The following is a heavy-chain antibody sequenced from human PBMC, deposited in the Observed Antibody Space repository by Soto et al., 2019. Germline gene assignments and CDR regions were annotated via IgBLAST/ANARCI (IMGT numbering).Heavy chain of an antibody. Sequence: QVQLQESGPGLVKPSQTLSLTCTVSGDSISSDFYYWSWIRQHPGKGLEWIGYIYYSGSTTYNPSLKSRVTISVDTFKIHFSRMLTSVTAADTAMYYCARGPVTQFRRTRFDYWGQGTLVTVSS. J-gene: IGHJ4*02. D-gene: IGHD4-4*01. CDR1: GDSISSDFYY. CDR3: ARGPVTQFRRTRFDY. V-gene: IGHV4-31*03. CDR2: IYYSGST.